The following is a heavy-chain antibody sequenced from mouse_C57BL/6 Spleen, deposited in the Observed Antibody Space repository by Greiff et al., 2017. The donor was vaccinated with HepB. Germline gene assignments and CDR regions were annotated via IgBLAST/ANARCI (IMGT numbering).Heavy chain of an antibody. J-gene: IGHJ4*01. CDR3: ARTPARENYAMDY. Sequence: QVQLQQPGAELVKPGASVKLSCKASGYTFTSYWMHWVKQRPGQGLEWIGMIHPNSGSTNYNEKFKSKATLTVDKSSSTAYMQLSSLTSEDSAVYYCARTPARENYAMDYWGQGTSVTVSS. V-gene: IGHV1-64*01. D-gene: IGHD3-3*01. CDR2: IHPNSGST. CDR1: GYTFTSYW.